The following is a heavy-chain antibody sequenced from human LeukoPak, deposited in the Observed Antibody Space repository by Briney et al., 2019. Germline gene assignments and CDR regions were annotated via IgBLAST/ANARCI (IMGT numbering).Heavy chain of an antibody. CDR1: GGSISSGSYY. D-gene: IGHD3-3*01. Sequence: SETLSLTRTVSGGSISSGSYYWSWIRQPAGKGLEWIGRIYTSGSTNYNPSLKSRVTISVDTSKNQFSLKLSSVTAADTAVYYCARASITIFGVAYGMDVWGQGTTVTVSS. J-gene: IGHJ6*02. V-gene: IGHV4-61*02. CDR2: IYTSGST. CDR3: ARASITIFGVAYGMDV.